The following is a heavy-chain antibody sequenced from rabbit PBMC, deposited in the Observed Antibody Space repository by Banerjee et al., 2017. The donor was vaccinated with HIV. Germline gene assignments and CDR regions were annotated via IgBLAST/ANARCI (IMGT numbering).Heavy chain of an antibody. CDR1: GFDLSSYYY. Sequence: QEQLEESGGDLVKPEGSLTLTCKASGFDLSSYYYICWVRQAPEKGLELIACIYTGTSGSTWYANWAKGRFTISKTSSTTVTLQMTSLTAADTATYFCARNDYSSAWGADLWGPGTLVTVS. CDR3: ARNDYSSAWGADL. CDR2: IYTGTSGST. D-gene: IGHD4-1*01. J-gene: IGHJ4*01. V-gene: IGHV1S45*01.